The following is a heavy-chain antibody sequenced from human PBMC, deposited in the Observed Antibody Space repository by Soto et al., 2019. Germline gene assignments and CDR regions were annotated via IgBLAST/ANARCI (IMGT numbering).Heavy chain of an antibody. CDR3: ARVGASGSYLSPDY. V-gene: IGHV3-30*07. D-gene: IGHD1-26*01. Sequence: DSVKGRFTISRDNSKNTLYLQMNSLRVEDTAVYYCARVGASGSYLSPDYWSHGTLVTVTS. J-gene: IGHJ4*01.